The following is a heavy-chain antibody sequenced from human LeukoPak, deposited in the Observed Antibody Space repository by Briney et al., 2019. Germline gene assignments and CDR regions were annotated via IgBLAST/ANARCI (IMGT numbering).Heavy chain of an antibody. CDR1: GFTFSSYA. D-gene: IGHD6-6*01. Sequence: GGSLRLSCAASGFTFSSYAMSWVRQAPGKGLEWVSAISGSGGSTYYADSVKGRFTIPRDNSKNTLYLQMNSLRAEDTAVYYCANSLQLGCFDYWGQGTLVTVSS. J-gene: IGHJ4*02. V-gene: IGHV3-23*01. CDR2: ISGSGGST. CDR3: ANSLQLGCFDY.